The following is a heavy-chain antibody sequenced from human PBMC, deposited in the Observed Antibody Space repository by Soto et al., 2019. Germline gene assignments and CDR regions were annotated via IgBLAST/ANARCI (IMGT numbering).Heavy chain of an antibody. V-gene: IGHV1-18*04. CDR1: GYNLISYG. D-gene: IGHD1-26*01. J-gene: IGHJ4*02. CDR2: ISGYNGRT. CDR3: GREDYRF. Sequence: QVQLLQSGAEEKKPGDSVKVSCKASGYNLISYGVAWVRQAHGQGLEWMGWISGYNGRTDFAQKFQGRGTLTTDTSTNSAYMEMKSLRSDDTAMYFCGREDYRFWGQGSLVTVSP.